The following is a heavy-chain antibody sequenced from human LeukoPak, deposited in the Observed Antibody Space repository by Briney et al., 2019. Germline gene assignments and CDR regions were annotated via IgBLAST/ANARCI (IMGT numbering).Heavy chain of an antibody. CDR2: ISSSGTYV. Sequence: PGGSLRLSCAASGFTFSSYSMNWVRQAPGKGLEWVSSISSSGTYVHYADSVKGRFTISRDNAKNSLYLQMISLRAEDTAVYYCARDGHGGYYFDYWGQGTMVTVSS. J-gene: IGHJ4*02. CDR1: GFTFSSYS. D-gene: IGHD2-15*01. CDR3: ARDGHGGYYFDY. V-gene: IGHV3-21*01.